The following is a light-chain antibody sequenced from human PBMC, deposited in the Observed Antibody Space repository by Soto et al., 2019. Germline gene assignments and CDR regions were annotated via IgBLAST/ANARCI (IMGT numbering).Light chain of an antibody. CDR1: QGISINY. J-gene: IGKJ1*01. CDR3: QQYGDSPWT. Sequence: EIVLTQSPGTLSLSPGERATLSCRASQGISINYLAWYQQKPGQAPRLLFYGASNWATGIPDRFRGGGSGTDFTLTISRLEPEDFAVYYCQQYGDSPWTFGQGTKVDIK. V-gene: IGKV3-20*01. CDR2: GAS.